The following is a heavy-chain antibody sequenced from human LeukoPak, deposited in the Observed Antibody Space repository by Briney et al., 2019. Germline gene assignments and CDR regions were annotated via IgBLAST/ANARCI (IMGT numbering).Heavy chain of an antibody. D-gene: IGHD3-3*01. CDR3: ARDFSGYDFWSGYYTGFENNWFDP. J-gene: IGHJ5*02. CDR1: GGSISSYY. V-gene: IGHV4-4*07. Sequence: SETLSPTCTVPGGSISSYYWSWIRQPAGKGLEWIGRIYTSGSTNYNPSLKSRVTMSVDTSKNQFSLKLSSVTAEDTAVYYCARDFSGYDFWSGYYTGFENNWFDPWGQGTLVTVSS. CDR2: IYTSGST.